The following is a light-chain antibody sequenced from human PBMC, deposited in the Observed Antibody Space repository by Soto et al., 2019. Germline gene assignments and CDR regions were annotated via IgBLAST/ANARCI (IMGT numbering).Light chain of an antibody. CDR3: LQDYSYPRT. CDR2: GTS. CDR1: QAIRTE. Sequence: AIQMTQSPSSLSASVGDRVIITCRASQAIRTELGWYQQRPGKAPKLLIYGTSNLQSGVPSRFSGSGSGTDFTLSINGLQPEDFATYYCLQDYSYPRTFGSGTKV. J-gene: IGKJ1*01. V-gene: IGKV1-6*01.